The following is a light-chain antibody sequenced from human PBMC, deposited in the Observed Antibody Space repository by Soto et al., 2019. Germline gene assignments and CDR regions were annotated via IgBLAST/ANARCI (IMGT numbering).Light chain of an antibody. CDR2: ANN. J-gene: IGLJ2*01. Sequence: QAVVTQPPSVSGAPGQRVTISCTGSSSNIGAGYNVHWYQQLPGTAPKLLIYANNNRPSGVSDRFSGSRSGTSASLAITGLQAGDEADYYCQSYDSSLSEGVFGGGTQLTVL. CDR3: QSYDSSLSEGV. CDR1: SSNIGAGYN. V-gene: IGLV1-40*01.